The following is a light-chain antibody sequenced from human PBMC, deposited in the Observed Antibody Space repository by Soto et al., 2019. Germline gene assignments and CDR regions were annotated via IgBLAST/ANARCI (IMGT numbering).Light chain of an antibody. CDR1: QGINDF. J-gene: IGKJ4*01. Sequence: DIQMTQSPSSLSASVGDTVTITCRASQGINDFLAWFQQKPGKAPKYLISAASSLQSGVPSKLSGSGSDRDFTLTISSLQPEDSATYYCQPYYSYPVTFGGGTKVEIK. CDR2: AAS. V-gene: IGKV1-16*02. CDR3: QPYYSYPVT.